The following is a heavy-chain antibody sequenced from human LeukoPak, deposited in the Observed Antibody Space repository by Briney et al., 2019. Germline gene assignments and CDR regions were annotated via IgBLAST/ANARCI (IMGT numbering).Heavy chain of an antibody. D-gene: IGHD4-23*01. CDR2: IYYSGST. CDR3: ARDVIIVVTPEGFDS. V-gene: IGHV4-39*07. J-gene: IGHJ4*02. Sequence: SETLSLTCTVSGGSISGSSYYWGWIRQPPGKGLEWIGSIYYSGSTYYNPSLKSRVTISVDTSKNQFSLKLSSVTAADTAVYYCARDVIIVVTPEGFDSWGQGTLVTVSS. CDR1: GGSISGSSYY.